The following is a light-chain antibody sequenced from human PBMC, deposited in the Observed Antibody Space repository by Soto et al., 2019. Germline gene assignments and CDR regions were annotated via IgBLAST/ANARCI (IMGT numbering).Light chain of an antibody. V-gene: IGKV3-11*01. CDR1: QSVSIY. Sequence: EIVLTQSPAALSFFPGERATRSCRASQSVSIYLDWYQRKPGEGPRLLVYDTSNRATGIPARFSGSGSGTDFTLTISGLQPEDFAVNYCQQRLMTFGQGTKVDIK. CDR2: DTS. J-gene: IGKJ1*01. CDR3: QQRLMT.